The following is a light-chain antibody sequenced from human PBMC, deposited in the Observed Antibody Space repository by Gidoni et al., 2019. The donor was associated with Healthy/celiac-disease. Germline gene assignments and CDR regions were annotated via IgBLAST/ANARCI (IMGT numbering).Light chain of an antibody. CDR2: LGS. V-gene: IGKV2-28*01. J-gene: IGKJ2*01. Sequence: DSVMTQSPLSLPVTPGEPASISCRSSQSLLHSNGYNYLDGYLHTPGQSPQLLIYLGSNRASGVPDRFSGSGSGTDFTLKISRVEAEDVGVYYCMQALQTSYTFGQGTKLEIK. CDR1: QSLLHSNGYNY. CDR3: MQALQTSYT.